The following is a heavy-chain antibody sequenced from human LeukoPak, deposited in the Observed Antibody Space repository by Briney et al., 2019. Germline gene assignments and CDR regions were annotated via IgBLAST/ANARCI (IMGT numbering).Heavy chain of an antibody. Sequence: ASVKVSCKASGYTFTGYYMHWVRQAPGQGLEWMGWISAYNGNTNYAQKLQGRVTMTTDTSTSTAYMELRSLRSDDTAVYYCARVSGYYGSGSYYNPFDYWGQGTLVTVSS. D-gene: IGHD3-10*01. CDR3: ARVSGYYGSGSYYNPFDY. CDR1: GYTFTGYY. CDR2: ISAYNGNT. V-gene: IGHV1-18*04. J-gene: IGHJ4*02.